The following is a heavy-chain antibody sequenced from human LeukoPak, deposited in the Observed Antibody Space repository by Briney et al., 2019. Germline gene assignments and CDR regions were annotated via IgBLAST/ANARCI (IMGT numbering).Heavy chain of an antibody. J-gene: IGHJ5*02. CDR2: IYHSGST. V-gene: IGHV4-4*02. CDR3: AIVVARGGDCYAGWFDP. Sequence: PSETLSLTCAVSGGSISSSNWWSWVRQPPGKGLEWIGEIYHSGSTNYNPSLKSRVTISVDKSKNQFSLKLSSVTAADTAVYYCAIVVARGGDCYAGWFDPWGQGTLVTVSS. D-gene: IGHD2-21*02. CDR1: GGSISSSNW.